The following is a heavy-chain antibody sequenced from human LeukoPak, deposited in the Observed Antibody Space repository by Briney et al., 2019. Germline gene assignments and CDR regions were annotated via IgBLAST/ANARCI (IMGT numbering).Heavy chain of an antibody. J-gene: IGHJ3*02. V-gene: IGHV3-23*01. CDR2: ISGSDGST. CDR1: GFTFSSYA. D-gene: IGHD3-3*01. Sequence: GGSLRLSCAASGFTFSSYAMSWVRQAPGKGLEWVSAISGSDGSTYYADSVKGRFTISRDNSKNTLYLRMNSLRAEDTAVYYCAKDTGRITIFGVVTDAFDIWGQGTMVTVSS. CDR3: AKDTGRITIFGVVTDAFDI.